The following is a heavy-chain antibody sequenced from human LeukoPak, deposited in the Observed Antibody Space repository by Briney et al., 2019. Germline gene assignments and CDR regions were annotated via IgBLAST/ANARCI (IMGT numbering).Heavy chain of an antibody. Sequence: GGSLRLSCAXSGFTFSSXXXXXXXQXPXXXXXXXXXXXXDGSNXYYADSVKXXFTISRDNSKNTLYLQMNSLRAEDTAVYYCARDHQQWLVTLEYFQHWGQGTLVTVSS. CDR2: XXXDGSNX. CDR3: ARDHQQWLVTLEYFQH. CDR1: GFTFSSXX. J-gene: IGHJ1*01. V-gene: IGHV3-33*01. D-gene: IGHD6-19*01.